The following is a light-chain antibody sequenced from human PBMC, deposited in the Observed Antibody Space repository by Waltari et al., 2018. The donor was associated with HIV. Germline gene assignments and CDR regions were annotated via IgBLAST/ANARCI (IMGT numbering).Light chain of an antibody. J-gene: IGLJ2*01. CDR2: DVT. CDR3: CTYAAKYVL. V-gene: IGLV2-11*01. CDR1: GSDVGNFNF. Sequence: QSALTQPRSVSGSPGQSVTISCTRTGSDVGNFNFVSWYQHLPAKAPKLLIYDVTKQPAGSTDRCSGSKSGDTASLTIAGLQAEDDADYYCCTYAAKYVLFGGGTNLTVL.